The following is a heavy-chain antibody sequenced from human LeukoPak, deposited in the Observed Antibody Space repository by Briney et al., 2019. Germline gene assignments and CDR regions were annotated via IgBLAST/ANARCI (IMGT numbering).Heavy chain of an antibody. J-gene: IGHJ6*02. CDR1: GVTFSSYE. V-gene: IGHV3-48*03. CDR3: AKDLPSSTAAAGRYGMDV. CDR2: ISSSGSTI. D-gene: IGHD6-13*01. Sequence: GGSLRLSCAASGVTFSSYEMNWVRQAPGKGLEWVSYISSSGSTIYYADSVKGRFTISRDNSKNTLYLQMNSLRAEDTAVYYCAKDLPSSTAAAGRYGMDVWGQGTTVTVSS.